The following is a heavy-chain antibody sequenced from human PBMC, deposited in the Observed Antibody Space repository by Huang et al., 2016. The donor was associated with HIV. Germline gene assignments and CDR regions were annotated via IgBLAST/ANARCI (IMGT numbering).Heavy chain of an antibody. D-gene: IGHD6-6*01. CDR3: ARRFSSSSGYFDY. CDR2: ILPEDSDT. Sequence: VQLVQSGAEVKKPGESLKISCKGSGYSFSSYWIAWVRQMPGKGLEWMGIILPEDSDTTYRPSVEGQVTISADKSIGTAYLQWSSLKASDTAMYYCARRFSSSSGYFDYWGQGSLVTVSS. J-gene: IGHJ4*02. V-gene: IGHV5-51*01. CDR1: GYSFSSYW.